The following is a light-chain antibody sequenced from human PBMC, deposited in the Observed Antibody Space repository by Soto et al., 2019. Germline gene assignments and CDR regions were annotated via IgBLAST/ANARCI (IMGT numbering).Light chain of an antibody. J-gene: IGLJ3*02. CDR3: SSYTSSSSWV. Sequence: QSALTQPASVSGSPGQSITISCTGTSSDVGGYNYVSWYQQHPGEAPKLMIYEVSNRPSGVSNRFSGSKSGNTASLTISGLQAEDEADYYCSSYTSSSSWVFGGGTKLTVL. CDR1: SSDVGGYNY. V-gene: IGLV2-14*01. CDR2: EVS.